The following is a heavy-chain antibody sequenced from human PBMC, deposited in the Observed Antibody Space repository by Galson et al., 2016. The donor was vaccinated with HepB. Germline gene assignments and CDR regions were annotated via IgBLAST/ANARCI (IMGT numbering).Heavy chain of an antibody. Sequence: SLRLSCAASGFTFSDYALNWVRQAPGKGLEWVSTISGRGGGTYYADSVKGRFTISRDNSKNTLFLQMNSLRAEDTARYYCAKGAPYYYDSSGYYGPGDFWGQGTQVTV. J-gene: IGHJ4*02. D-gene: IGHD3-22*01. V-gene: IGHV3-23*01. CDR1: GFTFSDYA. CDR3: AKGAPYYYDSSGYYGPGDF. CDR2: ISGRGGGT.